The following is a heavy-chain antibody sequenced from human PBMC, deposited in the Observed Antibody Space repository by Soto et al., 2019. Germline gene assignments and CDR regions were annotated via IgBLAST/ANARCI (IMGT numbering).Heavy chain of an antibody. Sequence: PSQTLSLTCAISGDSVSSNSAACNWIRRSPSRGLEWLGRTYYRSKWYNDYAVSVKSRITINPDTSKNQFSLQLNSVTPEDTAVYYCARGSWYPGRTFDYWGQGTLVTVSS. V-gene: IGHV6-1*01. CDR2: TYYRSKWYN. D-gene: IGHD6-13*01. J-gene: IGHJ4*02. CDR3: ARGSWYPGRTFDY. CDR1: GDSVSSNSAA.